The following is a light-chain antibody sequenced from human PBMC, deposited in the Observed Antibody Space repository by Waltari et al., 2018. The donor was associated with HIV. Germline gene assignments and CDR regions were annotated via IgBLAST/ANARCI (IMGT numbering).Light chain of an antibody. J-gene: IGLJ1*01. CDR2: DVS. CDR3: ASWDGGLSGFV. Sequence: QSALTQPRSVSGSPGQSVTISCTGTSSDVGGYNYVSWYQQHPGKAPKLMIYDVSKRPSGVPDRFSGSKSGNTASLTISGLQAEDEADYYCASWDGGLSGFVFGTGTKVTVL. CDR1: SSDVGGYNY. V-gene: IGLV2-11*01.